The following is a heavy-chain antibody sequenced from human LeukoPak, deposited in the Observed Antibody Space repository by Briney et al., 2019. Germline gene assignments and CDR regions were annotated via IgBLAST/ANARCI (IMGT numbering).Heavy chain of an antibody. D-gene: IGHD6-19*01. V-gene: IGHV4-34*01. CDR3: ARGFKQWLAAYYFDY. Sequence: SETLSLTCTVSGGSISSYYWSWIRQPPGKGLEWIGEINHSGSTNYNPSLKSRVTISVDTSKNQFSLKLSSVTAADTAVYYCARGFKQWLAAYYFDYWGQGTLVTVSS. CDR1: GGSISSYY. CDR2: INHSGST. J-gene: IGHJ4*02.